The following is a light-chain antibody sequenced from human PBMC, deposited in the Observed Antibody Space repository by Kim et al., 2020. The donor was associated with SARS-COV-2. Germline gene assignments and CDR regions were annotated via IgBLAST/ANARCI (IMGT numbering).Light chain of an antibody. Sequence: ASVGDRVTMTCRASQSISSYLNWYQQKPGKAPKLLIYAESSLQSGVPSRFSGSGSGTDFTLTISSLQPEDFATYYCQQSYSTPITFGQGTRLEIK. CDR1: QSISSY. J-gene: IGKJ5*01. CDR2: AES. V-gene: IGKV1-39*01. CDR3: QQSYSTPIT.